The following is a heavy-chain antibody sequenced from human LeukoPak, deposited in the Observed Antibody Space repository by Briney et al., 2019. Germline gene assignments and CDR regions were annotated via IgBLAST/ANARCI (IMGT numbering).Heavy chain of an antibody. CDR3: AKESDFLTGYYFDY. CDR1: GFTFSSHA. V-gene: IGHV3-23*01. J-gene: IGHJ4*02. Sequence: PGGSLRLSCATSGFTFSSHAMSWVRQAPGKGLEWVSVISGGGTNAYYADSVKGRFTISRDNSRNTLYLQMNSLRAEDTAVYYCAKESDFLTGYYFDYWGQGTLVTVSS. CDR2: ISGGGTNA. D-gene: IGHD3-9*01.